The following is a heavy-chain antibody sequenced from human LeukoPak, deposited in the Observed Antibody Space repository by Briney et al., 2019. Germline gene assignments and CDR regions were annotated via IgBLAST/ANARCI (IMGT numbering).Heavy chain of an antibody. Sequence: PSETLSLTCTVSVGSISSGGYYCSSIRRHPGKGLEWIGYIYYSGSTYYNPSLKSRVTISVDTSKNQFSLKLSSVTAADTAVYYCARSYSYGTSLYYYYYMDVWGKGTTVTVSS. D-gene: IGHD5-18*01. CDR3: ARSYSYGTSLYYYYYMDV. V-gene: IGHV4-31*03. CDR2: IYYSGST. CDR1: VGSISSGGYY. J-gene: IGHJ6*03.